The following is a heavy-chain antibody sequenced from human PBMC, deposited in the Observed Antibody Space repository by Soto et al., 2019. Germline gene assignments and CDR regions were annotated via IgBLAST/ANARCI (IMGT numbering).Heavy chain of an antibody. D-gene: IGHD3-22*01. V-gene: IGHV3-9*01. CDR2: LSWNGVTI. J-gene: IGHJ6*02. CDR3: AASRASDSSDYSGVHYGMDV. CDR1: GFTFDDYA. Sequence: EVQLVESGGDLVQPGRSLRLSCAASGFTFDDYAMHWVRQVPGKGLQWVSGLSWNGVTIGYAAAVKGRFTISRDNAEQSLYLQMNGLRPDDTALYYSAASRASDSSDYSGVHYGMDVWGRGTTVAVSS.